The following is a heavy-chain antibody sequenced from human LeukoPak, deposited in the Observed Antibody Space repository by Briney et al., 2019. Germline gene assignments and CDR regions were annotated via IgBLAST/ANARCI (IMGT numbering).Heavy chain of an antibody. CDR1: GLSLSTSGVG. CDR3: AHAPGYYGSGSYFKNGQFDY. V-gene: IGHV2-5*02. CDR2: IYWDDDK. D-gene: IGHD3-10*01. Sequence: SGPTLVKPTQTLTLTCTFSGLSLSTSGVGVGWIRQPPGKALEWLALIYWDDDKRYSPSLKSRLTITKDTSKNQVVLTMTNMDPVDTATYYCAHAPGYYGSGSYFKNGQFDYWGQGTLVTVSS. J-gene: IGHJ4*02.